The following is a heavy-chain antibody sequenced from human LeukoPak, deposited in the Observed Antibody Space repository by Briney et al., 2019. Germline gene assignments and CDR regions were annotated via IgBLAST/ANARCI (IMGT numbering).Heavy chain of an antibody. D-gene: IGHD5-18*01. Sequence: GGSLRLSCAASGFTFSTYSMNWVRQAPGKGLEWVSSISSSSNYFYYADSVKGRFTISRDSAKNPLYLQMNSLRAEDTAVYYCARGGGYRYGDKYYFDYWGQGTLVTVSS. CDR2: ISSSSNYF. CDR1: GFTFSTYS. V-gene: IGHV3-21*04. CDR3: ARGGGYRYGDKYYFDY. J-gene: IGHJ4*02.